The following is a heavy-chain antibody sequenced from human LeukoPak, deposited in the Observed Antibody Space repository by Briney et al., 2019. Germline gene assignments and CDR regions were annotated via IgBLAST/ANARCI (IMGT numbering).Heavy chain of an antibody. CDR3: ARGSSSGWYRDYYYYMDV. D-gene: IGHD6-19*01. V-gene: IGHV3-30*02. CDR1: GFTFSSYG. CDR2: IRYDGSNK. Sequence: GGPLRLSCAASGFTFSSYGMHWVRQAPGKGLEWVAFIRYDGSNKYYADSVKGRFTISRDNAKNSLYLQMNSLRAEDTALYHCARGSSSGWYRDYYYYMDVWGKGTTVTISS. J-gene: IGHJ6*03.